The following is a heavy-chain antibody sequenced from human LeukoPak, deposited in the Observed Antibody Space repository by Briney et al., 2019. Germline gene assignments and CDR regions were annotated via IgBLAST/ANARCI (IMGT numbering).Heavy chain of an antibody. CDR1: EFSFSTYW. CDR2: IKEDGTEK. D-gene: IGHD3-10*01. J-gene: IGHJ6*03. CDR3: ARSPAGDAWPPAYYMDV. V-gene: IGHV3-7*01. Sequence: GGSLRLSCAASEFSFSTYWMSWVRQAPGKGLEWVANIKEDGTEKYYVGSVKGRFTISRDNAKKSLYLQMNSLRDDATAVYFCARSPAGDAWPPAYYMDVWGKGTTVTVSS.